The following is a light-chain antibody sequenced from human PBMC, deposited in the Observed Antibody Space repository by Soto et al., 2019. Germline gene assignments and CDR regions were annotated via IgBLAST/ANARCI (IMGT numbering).Light chain of an antibody. V-gene: IGKV1-5*03. Sequence: DIQMTQSPSTLSASVGDRVTITCRASQSISSWLAWYQQKPGTAPNLLIYKASTLQSGVPSRFSGSGSGTEFTLTISSLQPDYSATYYCQQYNDNWTFGQGTNVDIK. CDR1: QSISSW. J-gene: IGKJ1*01. CDR2: KAS. CDR3: QQYNDNWT.